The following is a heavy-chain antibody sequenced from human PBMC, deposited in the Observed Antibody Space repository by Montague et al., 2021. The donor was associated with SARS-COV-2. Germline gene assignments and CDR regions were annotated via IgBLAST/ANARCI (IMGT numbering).Heavy chain of an antibody. D-gene: IGHD4-17*01. Sequence: PALVKPTQTLTLTCTFSGFSLSTSGMCVSWIRQPPGKALEWLARXDWDDDKYYSTSLKTRPTISKDTSKNQVVLTMTNMDPVDTATYYCARMTVTTALDYWGQGTLVTVSS. CDR1: GFSLSTSGMC. CDR2: XDWDDDK. V-gene: IGHV2-70*11. J-gene: IGHJ4*02. CDR3: ARMTVTTALDY.